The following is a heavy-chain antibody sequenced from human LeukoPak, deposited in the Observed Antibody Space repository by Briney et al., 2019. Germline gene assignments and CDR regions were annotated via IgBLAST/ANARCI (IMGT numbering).Heavy chain of an antibody. CDR2: ISGDNGST. CDR3: AREDTRRGSRGYFAY. CDR1: GYTFSSYG. Sequence: ASVKVSCKASGYTFSSYGISWVRQAPGQGLEWMGWISGDNGSTNYAQKLQGRVTMTTDTSTNTAYMELRSLRSDDSAIYYCAREDTRRGSRGYFAYWGQGTLVTVSS. V-gene: IGHV1-18*01. D-gene: IGHD2-2*01. J-gene: IGHJ4*02.